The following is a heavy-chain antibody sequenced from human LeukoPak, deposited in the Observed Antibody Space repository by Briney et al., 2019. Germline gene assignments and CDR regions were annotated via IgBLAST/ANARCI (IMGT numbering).Heavy chain of an antibody. D-gene: IGHD6-13*01. Sequence: GASVKVSCKASGYTFTSYHMHWVRQAPGQGLEWMGIINPSGGSTSYAQKFQGRVTITADESTSTAYMELSSLRSEDTAVYYCARGDSSSSHYYYYGMDVWGQGTTVTVSS. CDR3: ARGDSSSSHYYYYGMDV. CDR1: GYTFTSYH. J-gene: IGHJ6*02. CDR2: INPSGGST. V-gene: IGHV1-46*01.